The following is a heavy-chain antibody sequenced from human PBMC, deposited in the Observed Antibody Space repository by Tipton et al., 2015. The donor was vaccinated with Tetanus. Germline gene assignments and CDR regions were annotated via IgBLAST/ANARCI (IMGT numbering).Heavy chain of an antibody. J-gene: IGHJ4*02. D-gene: IGHD6-19*01. CDR1: GFTFSSHG. CDR2: IWYDGNDK. Sequence: SLRLSCVASGFTFSSHGMHWVRQTPDKGLEWVAVIWYDGNDKYYGDSGKGRFTISRDNSRNMVFLEMNSPRSDDTGIYYCARAAVAGTEFFDYWGQGTLVSVSS. V-gene: IGHV3-33*02. CDR3: ARAAVAGTEFFDY.